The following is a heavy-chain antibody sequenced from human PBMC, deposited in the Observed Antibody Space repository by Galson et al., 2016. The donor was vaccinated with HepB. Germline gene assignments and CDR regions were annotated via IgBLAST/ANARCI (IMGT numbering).Heavy chain of an antibody. V-gene: IGHV3-30*18. J-gene: IGHJ4*02. Sequence: SLRLSCATSGFTVSTNSMSWVRQAPGRGLEWVTVISYHGNDRYYADFVRGRFTIFRDNSRDTVYLHMTCLRVEDTAVYYCAKRGYGDGPIDYWGQGTLVTVSP. CDR3: AKRGYGDGPIDY. D-gene: IGHD4-17*01. CDR1: GFTVSTNS. CDR2: ISYHGNDR.